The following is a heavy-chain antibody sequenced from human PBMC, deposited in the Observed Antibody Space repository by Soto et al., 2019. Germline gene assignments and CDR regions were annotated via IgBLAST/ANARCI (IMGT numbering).Heavy chain of an antibody. V-gene: IGHV2-26*01. D-gene: IGHD2-2*01. Sequence: QVTLKESGPVLVKPTETLMLTCTVSGFSLSNARMGVSWFRQPPGKALEWLAHIFSNDGKSYSTSLKSRLTISNDTSKSQVVLTMTNMDPVDTATYYCARIHRYCSSTSCYEAREIDYWGQGTLVTVSS. J-gene: IGHJ4*02. CDR3: ARIHRYCSSTSCYEAREIDY. CDR2: IFSNDGK. CDR1: GFSLSNARMG.